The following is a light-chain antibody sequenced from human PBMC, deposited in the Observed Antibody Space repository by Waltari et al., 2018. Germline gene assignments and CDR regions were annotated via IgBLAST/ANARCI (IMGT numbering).Light chain of an antibody. Sequence: SYVLTQPPSVSVAPGQTARITCDGNKIGRKNVHWYQQKPGQAPVLVVYDDGDRPSGIPERFSGSNSGNTATLTISRVEAGDEADYYCQVWDSGSDHYVFGTVTKVTVL. CDR3: QVWDSGSDHYV. CDR1: KIGRKN. J-gene: IGLJ1*01. V-gene: IGLV3-21*02. CDR2: DDG.